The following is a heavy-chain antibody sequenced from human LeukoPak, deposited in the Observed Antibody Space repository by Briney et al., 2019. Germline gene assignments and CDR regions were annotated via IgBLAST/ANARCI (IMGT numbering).Heavy chain of an antibody. CDR1: GFTFSSYW. D-gene: IGHD6-19*01. V-gene: IGHV3-74*01. J-gene: IGHJ4*02. Sequence: GGSLRLSCAASGFTFSSYWIHWVRQAPGKGLVWVSGTNTDGSRTTYADSVEGRFSISRDNAKNTLYLQMNSLRAEDTAVYYCAKAPVGYISGWYDYWGQGTLVTVSS. CDR3: AKAPVGYISGWYDY. CDR2: TNTDGSRT.